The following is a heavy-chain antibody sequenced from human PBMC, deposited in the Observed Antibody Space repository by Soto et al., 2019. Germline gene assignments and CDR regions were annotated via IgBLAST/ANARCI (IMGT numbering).Heavy chain of an antibody. CDR3: ARVIMIFGVANLGSYFDY. CDR2: ISPSNGQT. J-gene: IGHJ4*02. V-gene: IGHV1-18*01. D-gene: IGHD3-3*01. CDR1: GYTFSNFG. Sequence: ASVKVSCKASGYTFSNFGLSWVRQAPGQGLEWMGWISPSNGQTIYAQNFYGRVTMTTDTSTATAHMELRSLISDDTAVYYCARVIMIFGVANLGSYFDYWGQGTRVTVSS.